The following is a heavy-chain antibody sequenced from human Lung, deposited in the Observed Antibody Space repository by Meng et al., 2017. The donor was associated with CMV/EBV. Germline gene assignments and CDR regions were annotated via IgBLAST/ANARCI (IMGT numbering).Heavy chain of an antibody. Sequence: SVKVSXKASGGTFSSYAISWVRQAPGQGLEWMGGINPIFGTANYAQKFQGRVTITTDESTSTAYMELSSLRSEDTAVYYCAREGGCSSTSCYYYYGMDVWGQGTXVTVSS. J-gene: IGHJ6*02. CDR1: GGTFSSYA. CDR3: AREGGCSSTSCYYYYGMDV. D-gene: IGHD2-2*01. V-gene: IGHV1-69*05. CDR2: INPIFGTA.